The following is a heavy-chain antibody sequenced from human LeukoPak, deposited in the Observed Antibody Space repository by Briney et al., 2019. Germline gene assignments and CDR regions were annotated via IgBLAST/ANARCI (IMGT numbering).Heavy chain of an antibody. CDR2: INHSGST. V-gene: IGHV4-34*01. CDR1: GGSFSGDD. Sequence: SETLSLTCAVYGGSFSGDDWSWIRQPPGKGLEWIGEINHSGSTNYNPSLKSRGTISVDTSKNKFSLKLSSVTAADTAVYYCARDRYCSSTSCYNAFDIWGQGTMVTVSS. D-gene: IGHD2-2*02. J-gene: IGHJ3*02. CDR3: ARDRYCSSTSCYNAFDI.